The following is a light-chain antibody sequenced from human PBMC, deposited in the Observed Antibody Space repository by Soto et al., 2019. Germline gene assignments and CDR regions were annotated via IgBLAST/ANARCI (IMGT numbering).Light chain of an antibody. V-gene: IGKV1-39*01. CDR1: QSISTY. CDR3: QVPYSTPPWT. Sequence: DIQMTQSPSSLSASVGDRVTISCRAGQSISTYLSWYQQKKGKDPTLLIYDASSLQSAVPSRFSGSGSGTDYAPTISSLQPEDFATSYCQVPYSTPPWTFGQGTKVDIK. J-gene: IGKJ1*01. CDR2: DAS.